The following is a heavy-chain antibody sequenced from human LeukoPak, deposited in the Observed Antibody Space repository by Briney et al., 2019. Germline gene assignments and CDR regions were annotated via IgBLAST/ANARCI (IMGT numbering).Heavy chain of an antibody. CDR1: GYTFTSYD. Sequence: ASVKVSCKASGYTFTSYDFNWVRPATGQRPEWMGWMSPNSGDTGYAQKFQDRVTMTRNTSISTAYMELSSLRSDDTAVYYCARGPPNWGYDYWGPGTLVTVSS. CDR2: MSPNSGDT. D-gene: IGHD7-27*01. CDR3: ARGPPNWGYDY. V-gene: IGHV1-8*01. J-gene: IGHJ4*02.